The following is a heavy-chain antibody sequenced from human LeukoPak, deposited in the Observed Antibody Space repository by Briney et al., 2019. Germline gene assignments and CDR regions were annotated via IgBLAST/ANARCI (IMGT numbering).Heavy chain of an antibody. Sequence: SETLSLTCTVGGGSLSGHYWGWIRQPPGKGLELVGHIYYTGTTFYNPSLNSRITITLDTSKNQFSLKLSSVTAADTAVYYCARGGGTYSYASYFDYWGQGTLVTVSS. V-gene: IGHV4-59*11. CDR1: GGSLSGHY. J-gene: IGHJ4*02. CDR3: ARGGGTYSYASYFDY. D-gene: IGHD5-18*01. CDR2: IYYTGTT.